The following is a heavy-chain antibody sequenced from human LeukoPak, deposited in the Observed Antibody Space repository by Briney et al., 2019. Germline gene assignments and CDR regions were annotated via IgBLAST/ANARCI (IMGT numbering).Heavy chain of an antibody. CDR1: GGSFSGYY. V-gene: IGHV4-34*01. CDR2: INHSGST. CDR3: ARGDSSGYYYEWVDP. Sequence: SETLSLTCAVYGGSFSGYYWRGLRQPPGKGLEWIGEINHSGSTNYNPSLKSRVTISVDTSKNQFSLKLSSVTAADTAVYYCARGDSSGYYYEWVDPWGQGTLVTVSS. J-gene: IGHJ5*02. D-gene: IGHD3-22*01.